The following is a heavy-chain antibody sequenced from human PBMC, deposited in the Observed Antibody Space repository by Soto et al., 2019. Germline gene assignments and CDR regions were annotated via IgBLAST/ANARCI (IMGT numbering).Heavy chain of an antibody. D-gene: IGHD3-9*01. Sequence: QVQLVQSGAEVKKPGSSVKVSCTASGGTFSSYAISWVRQAPGQGLEWMGGIIPIFGTANYAQKFQGRVTITADKSTSTAYMELSSLRSEDTAVYYCARDEGYYDILTGYYTPYYFDYWGQGTLVTVSS. CDR3: ARDEGYYDILTGYYTPYYFDY. CDR2: IIPIFGTA. J-gene: IGHJ4*02. CDR1: GGTFSSYA. V-gene: IGHV1-69*06.